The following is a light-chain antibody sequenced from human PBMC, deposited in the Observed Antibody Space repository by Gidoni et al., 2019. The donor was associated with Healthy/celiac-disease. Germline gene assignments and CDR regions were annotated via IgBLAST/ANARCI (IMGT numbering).Light chain of an antibody. CDR3: QSADSSGTYRWV. CDR2: KDS. Sequence: SSELTQPPAVSVSPGQTARITCSGDALPKQYAYWYQQKPGQAPVLVIYKDSERPSGIPERFSCSSSGTTVTLTISGVQAEDEADYYCQSADSSGTYRWVFGGGTKLTVL. V-gene: IGLV3-25*02. J-gene: IGLJ3*02. CDR1: ALPKQY.